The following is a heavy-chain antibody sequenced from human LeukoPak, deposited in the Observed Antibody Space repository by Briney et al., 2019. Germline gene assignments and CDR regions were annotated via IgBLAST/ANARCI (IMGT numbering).Heavy chain of an antibody. V-gene: IGHV1-18*04. Sequence: ASVKVSCKASGFTFTAYHMHWVRQAPGQGLEWMGWISAYNGNTNYAQKLQGRVTMTTDTSTSTAYMELRSLRSDDTAVYYCARDYYDSSGRNWFDPWGQGTLVTVSS. CDR2: ISAYNGNT. J-gene: IGHJ5*02. CDR1: GFTFTAYH. CDR3: ARDYYDSSGRNWFDP. D-gene: IGHD3-22*01.